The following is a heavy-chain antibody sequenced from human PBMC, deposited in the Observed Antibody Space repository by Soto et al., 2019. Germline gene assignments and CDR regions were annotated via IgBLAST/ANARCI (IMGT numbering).Heavy chain of an antibody. V-gene: IGHV1-69*06. J-gene: IGHJ4*02. CDR2: IIPIFGTT. CDR1: GGTFGSDA. D-gene: IGHD2-15*01. Sequence: SVKVSCTASGGTFGSDAITWVRQAPGQGLEWVGRIIPIFGTTDYAQNLQGRVTISADKSTLTSYMELHSLRVEDTALYYCAKDGGSVCSGGTCYFQAPDYWGQGTLVTVSS. CDR3: AKDGGSVCSGGTCYFQAPDY.